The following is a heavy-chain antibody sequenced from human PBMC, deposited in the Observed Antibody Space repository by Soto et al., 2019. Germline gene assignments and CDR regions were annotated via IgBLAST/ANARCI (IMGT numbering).Heavy chain of an antibody. D-gene: IGHD3-22*01. Sequence: GASVKVSGKASGCTFITYAVHWVRQAPGQRLEWMGRIDAGNGNTRYSQKFQGRVTITRDTSASTVYMELSSLNSEDTAVFYCARDRHYYDSSGSSYYFDYWGQGTLVTVSS. V-gene: IGHV1-3*01. CDR1: GCTFITYA. CDR3: ARDRHYYDSSGSSYYFDY. J-gene: IGHJ4*02. CDR2: IDAGNGNT.